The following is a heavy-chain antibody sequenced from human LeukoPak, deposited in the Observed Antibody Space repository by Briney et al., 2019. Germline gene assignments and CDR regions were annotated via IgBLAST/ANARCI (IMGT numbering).Heavy chain of an antibody. CDR1: GFTFSSFW. D-gene: IGHD5-12*01. CDR2: IKHDGSEK. Sequence: GGSLRLSCAASGFTFSSFWMSWVRQAPGKGLEWVANIKHDGSEKYYVDSVKGRFTISRDNAKNSLYLQMNSLRAEDTAVYYCAKDLILGREYRAYLGGQGTLVTVSS. J-gene: IGHJ4*02. CDR3: AKDLILGREYRAYL. V-gene: IGHV3-7*01.